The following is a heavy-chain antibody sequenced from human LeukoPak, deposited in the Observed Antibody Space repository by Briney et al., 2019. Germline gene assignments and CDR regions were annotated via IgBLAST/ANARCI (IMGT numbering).Heavy chain of an antibody. CDR3: ARGRYCSGGSCYLDYFDY. D-gene: IGHD2-15*01. Sequence: SETLSLTCTVSGGSISSYYWSWLRQPAGKGLKWIGRIYTSGSTNYNPSLKSRVTMSVDTSKNQFSLKLSSVTAADTAVYYCARGRYCSGGSCYLDYFDYWGQGTLVTVSS. J-gene: IGHJ4*02. V-gene: IGHV4-4*07. CDR2: IYTSGST. CDR1: GGSISSYY.